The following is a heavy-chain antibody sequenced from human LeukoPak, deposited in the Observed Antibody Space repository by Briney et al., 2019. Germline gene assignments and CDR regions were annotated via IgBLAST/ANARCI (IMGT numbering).Heavy chain of an antibody. V-gene: IGHV3-23*01. D-gene: IGHD5-24*01. CDR2: IRQSGDIT. CDR3: VRRGGSDGWGAFDI. J-gene: IGHJ3*02. Sequence: PGGSLRLSCAASEFTFSNYVMNWVRQAPGKGLEWVSSIRQSGDITCYADSVKGRFTISRDNSKNTLSLQMNSLSREDTAIYYCVRRGGSDGWGAFDIWGQGTVVTVSS. CDR1: EFTFSNYV.